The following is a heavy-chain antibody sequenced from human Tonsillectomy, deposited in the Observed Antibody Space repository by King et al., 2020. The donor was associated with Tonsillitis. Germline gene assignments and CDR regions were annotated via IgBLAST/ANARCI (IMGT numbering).Heavy chain of an antibody. V-gene: IGHV1-2*02. Sequence: VQLVESGAEVKKPGASVNVSCKTSGYTFSGYDLHWVRQAPGQGLEWMGWINPDSGATHYAQKYEDRVTVTRDTSISTAYMGLSRLTSEDTALYYCARDRGGVAAGRYYGYKDYWGQGTLVTVSS. D-gene: IGHD5-24*01. CDR3: ARDRGGVAAGRYYGYKDY. J-gene: IGHJ4*02. CDR2: INPDSGAT. CDR1: GYTFSGYD.